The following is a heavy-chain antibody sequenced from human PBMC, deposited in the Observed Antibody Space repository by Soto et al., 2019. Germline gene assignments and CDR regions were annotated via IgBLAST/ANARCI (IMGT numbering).Heavy chain of an antibody. CDR2: IKQDGSEL. CDR1: GFTFSNYW. J-gene: IGHJ4*02. V-gene: IGHV3-7*01. Sequence: EVQLVESGGGLVQPGGSLRLSCAASGFTFSNYWMSWVRQAPGKGLEWVANIKQDGSELYYVDSVKGRFTISRDNGKNSLYLQMNSLRVEDTAVYYCARKLVEYWGQGTLVTVSS. D-gene: IGHD6-13*01. CDR3: ARKLVEY.